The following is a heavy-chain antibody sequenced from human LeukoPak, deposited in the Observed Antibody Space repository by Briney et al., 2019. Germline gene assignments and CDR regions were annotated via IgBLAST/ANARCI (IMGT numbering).Heavy chain of an antibody. CDR1: GFTFSSYW. J-gene: IGHJ5*02. V-gene: IGHV3-74*01. Sequence: GGSLRLSXAASGFTFSSYWMHWVRQAPGKGLVWVSRINSDGSSTSYADSVKGRFTISRDNAKNTLYLQMDSLRAEDTAVYYCASAPTKSDYPWFDPWGQGTLVTVSS. D-gene: IGHD4-17*01. CDR2: INSDGSST. CDR3: ASAPTKSDYPWFDP.